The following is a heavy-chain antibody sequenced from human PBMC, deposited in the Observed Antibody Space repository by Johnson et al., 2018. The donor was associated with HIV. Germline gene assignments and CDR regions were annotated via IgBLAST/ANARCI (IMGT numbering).Heavy chain of an antibody. CDR2: ISGSGGST. V-gene: IGHV3-23*04. CDR3: ARVEGGSSSNAFDI. D-gene: IGHD6-13*01. Sequence: VHLVESGGGLVQPGRSLRLSCAASGFTFDDYAMHWVRQAPGKGLEWVSGISGSGGSTYYADSVKGRFTISRDNSKNTLYLQMNSLRAEDTAVYYCARVEGGSSSNAFDIWGQGTMVTVSS. CDR1: GFTFDDYA. J-gene: IGHJ3*02.